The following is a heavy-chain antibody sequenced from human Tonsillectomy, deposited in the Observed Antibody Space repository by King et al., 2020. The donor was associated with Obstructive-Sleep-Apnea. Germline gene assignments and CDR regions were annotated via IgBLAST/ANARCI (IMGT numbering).Heavy chain of an antibody. V-gene: IGHV4-38-2*02. J-gene: IGHJ4*02. Sequence: VQLQESGPGLVKPSETLSLTCTVSVYSISSGYYWGWIRQPPGKGLDWIGSIYHMGRTYYNPSLKSRVTLSVDTSKNQFSLKLSSVTAAATAVYYCASWVAAAGDYFDYWGQGTLVTVSS. CDR1: VYSISSGYY. D-gene: IGHD6-13*01. CDR3: ASWVAAAGDYFDY. CDR2: IYHMGRT.